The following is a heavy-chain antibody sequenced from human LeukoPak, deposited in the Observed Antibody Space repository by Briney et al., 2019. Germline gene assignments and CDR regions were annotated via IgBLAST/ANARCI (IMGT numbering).Heavy chain of an antibody. CDR1: GGSISSGGYS. Sequence: SETLSLTCAVSGGSISSGGYSWSWIRQPPGKGLEWIGYIYNSGSTYYNPSLKSRVDISVDMSKNQFSLKLSSVTAADTAVYYCARITNWFDPWGQGTLVTVSS. D-gene: IGHD3-16*01. CDR3: ARITNWFDP. CDR2: IYNSGST. J-gene: IGHJ5*02. V-gene: IGHV4-30-4*07.